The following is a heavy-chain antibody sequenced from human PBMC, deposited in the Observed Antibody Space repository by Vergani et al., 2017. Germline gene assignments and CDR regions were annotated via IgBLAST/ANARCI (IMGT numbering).Heavy chain of an antibody. V-gene: IGHV4-34*01. Sequence: QVQLQQWGAGLLKPSEPLSLTCAVYGGSFSGYYWSWIRQPPGKGLEWIGEINHSGSTNYNPSLKSRVTISVDTSKNQFSLKLSSVTAADTAVYYCARGKVRGVISDYWGQGTLVTVSS. D-gene: IGHD3-10*01. CDR1: GGSFSGYY. J-gene: IGHJ4*02. CDR3: ARGKVRGVISDY. CDR2: INHSGST.